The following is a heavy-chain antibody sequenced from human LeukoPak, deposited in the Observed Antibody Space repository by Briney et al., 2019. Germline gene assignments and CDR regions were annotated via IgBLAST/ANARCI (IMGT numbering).Heavy chain of an antibody. CDR3: ASHDYGGNLGAFDI. Sequence: PSETLSLTCSVSGGSITSYYWSWIRQPPGKGLEWIGYIYYSGSTNYNPSLKSRVTISVDTSKNQFSLKLSSVTAADTAVYYCASHDYGGNLGAFDIWGQGTMVTVSS. CDR1: GGSITSYY. V-gene: IGHV4-59*08. CDR2: IYYSGST. J-gene: IGHJ3*02. D-gene: IGHD4-23*01.